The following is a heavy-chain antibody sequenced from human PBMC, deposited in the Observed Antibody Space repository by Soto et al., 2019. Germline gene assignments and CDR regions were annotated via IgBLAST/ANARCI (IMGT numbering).Heavy chain of an antibody. CDR2: IYYSGST. J-gene: IGHJ6*02. Sequence: PSETLSVTCTVSGGSIISYYWSWSRQPPGKGLEWIGYIYYSGSTNYNPSLKSRVTISVDTSKNQFSLKLSSVTAADTAVYYCARVNYDFWSGYWRSNYYGMDVWGQGTTVTVS. CDR1: GGSIISYY. V-gene: IGHV4-59*01. D-gene: IGHD3-3*01. CDR3: ARVNYDFWSGYWRSNYYGMDV.